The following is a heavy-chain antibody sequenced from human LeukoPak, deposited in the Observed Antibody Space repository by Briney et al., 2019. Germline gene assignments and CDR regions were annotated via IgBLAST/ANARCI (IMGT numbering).Heavy chain of an antibody. CDR3: ARSSGTGTFSY. Sequence: ASETLSLTCAVYGGSFSGYYWSWIRQPPGKGLEWIGEINHSGSTNYNPSLKSRVTISVDTSKNQFSLKLSSVTAADTAVYYCARSSGTGTFSYWGQGTLVTVSS. J-gene: IGHJ4*02. CDR1: GGSFSGYY. CDR2: INHSGST. V-gene: IGHV4-34*01. D-gene: IGHD6-25*01.